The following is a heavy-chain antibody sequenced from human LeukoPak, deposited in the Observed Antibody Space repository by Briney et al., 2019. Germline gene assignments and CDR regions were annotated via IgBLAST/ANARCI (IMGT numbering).Heavy chain of an antibody. V-gene: IGHV4-59*10. CDR2: IYTSGST. D-gene: IGHD1-26*01. CDR1: GGSFSGYY. Sequence: PSETLTLTCAVYGGSFSGYYGSWLRQPAGKGLEWIGRIYTSGSTNYNPSLKSRVTISVDKSKNQFSLKLSSVTAADTAVYYCARKPPRVGATSYFDYWGQGTLVTVSS. CDR3: ARKPPRVGATSYFDY. J-gene: IGHJ4*02.